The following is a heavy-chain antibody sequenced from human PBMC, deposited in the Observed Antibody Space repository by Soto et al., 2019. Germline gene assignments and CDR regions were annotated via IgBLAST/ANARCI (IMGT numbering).Heavy chain of an antibody. CDR3: ATGSFTSTGGRIGYHYNAMDV. CDR1: GGTFSSHS. CDR2: IIPIFGPA. Sequence: QVQLVQSGAEVKKPGSSVKVSCKSSGGTFSSHSINWVRQASGQGLEWMGGIIPIFGPANFAKKFQGRVTITADESTTTSYMELSSLTSEDTAVYYCATGSFTSTGGRIGYHYNAMDVWGQGTTVTVSS. J-gene: IGHJ6*02. D-gene: IGHD1-1*01. V-gene: IGHV1-69*01.